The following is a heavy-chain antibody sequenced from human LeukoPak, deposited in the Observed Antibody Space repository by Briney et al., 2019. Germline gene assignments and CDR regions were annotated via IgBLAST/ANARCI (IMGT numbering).Heavy chain of an antibody. CDR2: ISWNSGSI. V-gene: IGHV3-9*01. J-gene: IGHJ3*02. CDR1: GFTFDDYA. CDR3: AKDLGRIVVVITLDAFDI. D-gene: IGHD3-22*01. Sequence: GGSLRLSCAASGFTFDDYAMHWVRHAPGKGLEWVSGISWNSGSIGYADSVKGRFTISRDNAKNSLYLQMNSLRAEDTAVYYCAKDLGRIVVVITLDAFDIWGQGTMVTVSS.